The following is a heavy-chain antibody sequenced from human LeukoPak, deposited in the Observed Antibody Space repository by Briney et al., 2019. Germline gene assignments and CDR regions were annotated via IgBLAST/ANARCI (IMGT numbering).Heavy chain of an antibody. CDR2: TYYRSKWYN. J-gene: IGHJ4*02. CDR1: GDSVSSNSAA. Sequence: SQTLSLTCAISGDSVSSNSAAWNWIRQSPSRGLEWLGRTYYRSKWYNDYAVSVKSRITINPDTSKNQFSLKLSSVTAADTAVYYCARGGGYCSGGSCAEVFDYWGQGTLVTVSS. CDR3: ARGGGYCSGGSCAEVFDY. D-gene: IGHD2-15*01. V-gene: IGHV6-1*01.